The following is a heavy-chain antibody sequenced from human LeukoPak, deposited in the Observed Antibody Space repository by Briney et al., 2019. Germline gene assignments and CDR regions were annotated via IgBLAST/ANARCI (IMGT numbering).Heavy chain of an antibody. CDR2: ISGSGGST. J-gene: IGHJ4*02. CDR1: GFTFSSYA. V-gene: IGHV3-23*01. Sequence: AGGSLRLSCAASGFTFSSYAMSWVRQAPGKGLEWVSAISGSGGSTYYADSVKGRFTISRDNSKNTLYLQMNSLRAEDTAVYYCAKDGYDSSGYYAYPSFAGYWGQGNLVTVCS. CDR3: AKDGYDSSGYYAYPSFAGY. D-gene: IGHD3-22*01.